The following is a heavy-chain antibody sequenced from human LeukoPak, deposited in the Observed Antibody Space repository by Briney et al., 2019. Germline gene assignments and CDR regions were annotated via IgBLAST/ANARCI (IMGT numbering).Heavy chain of an antibody. J-gene: IGHJ1*01. CDR2: MNPKNGNT. CDR3: ARDNMGSGGWPGN. V-gene: IGHV1-8*01. CDR1: GYTFTSYD. Sequence: ASVKVSCKASGYTFTSYDINWVRQAPGQGLEWMGWMNPKNGNTGYAQKIQGRVTMTRDTSINTAYMELSSLRSEDTAVYYCARDNMGSGGWPGNWGQGTLVTVSS. D-gene: IGHD6-19*01.